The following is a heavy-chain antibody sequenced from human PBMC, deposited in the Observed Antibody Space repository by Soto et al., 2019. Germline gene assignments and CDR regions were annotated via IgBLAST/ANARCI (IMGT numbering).Heavy chain of an antibody. CDR1: GGCISSGGYY. J-gene: IGHJ6*02. D-gene: IGHD1-7*01. CDR2: IYYSVST. CDR3: ARDSPPAGNYDVALIGYGMDV. V-gene: IGHV4-31*01. Sequence: PSYTLSLTCTVSGGCISSGGYYWSWIRQQPGQGLEWIWYIYYSVSTYYNPSLKSQVTISLDTSKNQFSLKLSSVTAADTAVYYCARDSPPAGNYDVALIGYGMDVWSQGTTVTVS.